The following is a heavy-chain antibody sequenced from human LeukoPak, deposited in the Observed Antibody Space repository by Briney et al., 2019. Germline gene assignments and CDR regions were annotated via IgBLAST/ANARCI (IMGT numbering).Heavy chain of an antibody. CDR2: ISYDGSNK. V-gene: IGHV3-30-3*01. CDR3: ARDFEGGWLFDP. D-gene: IGHD3-9*01. J-gene: IGHJ5*02. CDR1: GFTFSSYA. Sequence: PGGSLRLSCAASGFTFSSYAMHWVRQAPGKGLEWVAVISYDGSNKYYADSVKGRFTISRDNSKNSLYLQMNSLRAEDTAVYYCARDFEGGWLFDPWGQGTLVTVSS.